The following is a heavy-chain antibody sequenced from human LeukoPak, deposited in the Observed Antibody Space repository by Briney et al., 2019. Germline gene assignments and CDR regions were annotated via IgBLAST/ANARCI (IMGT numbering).Heavy chain of an antibody. Sequence: SETLSLTCTVSGGSISSYYWSWIRQPPGKGLEWIGYIYYSGSTNYNPSLKSRVTISVDTSKNQFSLKLSSVTAADTAVYYCAGSLGYSGSYYWFDPWGQGTLVTVSS. CDR2: IYYSGST. CDR3: AGSLGYSGSYYWFDP. D-gene: IGHD1-26*01. V-gene: IGHV4-59*08. CDR1: GGSISSYY. J-gene: IGHJ5*02.